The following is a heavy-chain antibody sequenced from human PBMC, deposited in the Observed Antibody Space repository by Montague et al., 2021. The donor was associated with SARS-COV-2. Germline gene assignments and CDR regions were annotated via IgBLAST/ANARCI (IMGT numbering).Heavy chain of an antibody. Sequence: SLRLSCAASGFTFSSYAMSWVRQATGKGLEWVSAIGTAGDTYYPGSVKGRFTISRENAKNSLYLQMNSLRAGDTAVYYCARGDTAMVRGYYYYGMDVWGQGTTVTVSS. V-gene: IGHV3-13*04. J-gene: IGHJ6*02. CDR2: IGTAGDT. CDR3: ARGDTAMVRGYYYYGMDV. CDR1: GFTFSSYA. D-gene: IGHD5-18*01.